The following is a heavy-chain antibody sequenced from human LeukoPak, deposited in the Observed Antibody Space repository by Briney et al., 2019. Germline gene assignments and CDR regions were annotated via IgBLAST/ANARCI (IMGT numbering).Heavy chain of an antibody. CDR2: INPNSGGT. CDR1: GYTFTGYF. CDR3: AREADCSSTSCYSQFLDY. J-gene: IGHJ4*02. V-gene: IGHV1-2*02. D-gene: IGHD2-2*01. Sequence: GASVKVSCKPSGYTFTGYFIHWVRQAPGQGLEWMGWINPNSGGTNYAQKFQGRVTMTRDTSINTAYMDLSRLRSNDTAVYYCAREADCSSTSCYSQFLDYWGQGTLVTVSS.